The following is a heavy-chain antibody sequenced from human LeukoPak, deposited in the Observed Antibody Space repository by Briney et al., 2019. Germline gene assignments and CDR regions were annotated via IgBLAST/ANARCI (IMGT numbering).Heavy chain of an antibody. D-gene: IGHD4/OR15-4a*01. CDR3: ARLKAGN. Sequence: GGSLRLSCTASGFRFSDYYMSWIRQAPGKGLEWVSYISDRGDTIYYADSVKGQFTISRDNANNSVSLQMNSPRPEDAAVYYCARLKAGNWGPGTLVAVSS. J-gene: IGHJ4*02. CDR2: ISDRGDTI. V-gene: IGHV3-11*01. CDR1: GFRFSDYY.